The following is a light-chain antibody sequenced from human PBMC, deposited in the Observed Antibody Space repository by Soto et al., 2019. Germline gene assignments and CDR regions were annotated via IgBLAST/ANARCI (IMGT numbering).Light chain of an antibody. CDR2: EVY. CDR1: SSDFGGSSF. J-gene: IGLJ2*01. V-gene: IGLV2-8*01. Sequence: QSVLTQPPSASGSPGQSVTISCTGASSDFGGSSFVSWYQRHPGKAPKLLIYEVYKRPSGVPDRFDGSKSGNTASLTVSGLQADDEADYYCGSYAGRNNLLFGGGTKLAVL. CDR3: GSYAGRNNLL.